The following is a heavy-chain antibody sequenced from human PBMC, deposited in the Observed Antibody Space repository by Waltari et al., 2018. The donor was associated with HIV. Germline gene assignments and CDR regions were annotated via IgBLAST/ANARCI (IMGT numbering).Heavy chain of an antibody. Sequence: EVQLLESGGGLVQPGGSLRLSCAASGFTFSSYAMSWVRQAPGKGLEWVSAISGSGGSTYYADSVKGRFTISRDNSKNTLYLQMNSLRAEDTAVYYCAKHTQTDFWSGYGSFDIWGQGTMVTVSS. CDR3: AKHTQTDFWSGYGSFDI. CDR1: GFTFSSYA. CDR2: ISGSGGST. V-gene: IGHV3-23*01. D-gene: IGHD3-3*01. J-gene: IGHJ3*02.